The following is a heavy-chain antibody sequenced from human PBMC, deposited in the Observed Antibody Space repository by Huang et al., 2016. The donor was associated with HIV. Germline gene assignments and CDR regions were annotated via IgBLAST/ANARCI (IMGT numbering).Heavy chain of an antibody. J-gene: IGHJ6*02. V-gene: IGHV1-2*02. CDR1: GYTFTGYY. D-gene: IGHD2-15*01. CDR3: AREVVSATGYYYYGMDV. CDR2: INPKGGGT. Sequence: QVQLVQSGAEVKKPGASVKVSCKASGYTFTGYYMHWVRQAPGQGLEGMGGINPKGGGTNYAQKFQGRVTMTRDTSISTAYMELSRLRSDDTAVYYCAREVVSATGYYYYGMDVWGQGTTVTVSS.